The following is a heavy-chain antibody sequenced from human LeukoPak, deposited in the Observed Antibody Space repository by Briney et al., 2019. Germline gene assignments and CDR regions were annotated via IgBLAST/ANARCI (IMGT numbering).Heavy chain of an antibody. CDR2: ISYDGSNK. V-gene: IGHV3-30*18. CDR1: GFTFSSYA. D-gene: IGHD3-9*01. CDR3: AKDRGSWNDILTDPYVYYYYGMDV. J-gene: IGHJ6*02. Sequence: AGGSLRLSCAASGFTFSSYAMSWVRQAPGKGLEWVAVISYDGSNKYYADSVKGRFTISRDNSKNTLYLQMNSLRAEDTAVYYCAKDRGSWNDILTDPYVYYYYGMDVWGQGTTVTVSS.